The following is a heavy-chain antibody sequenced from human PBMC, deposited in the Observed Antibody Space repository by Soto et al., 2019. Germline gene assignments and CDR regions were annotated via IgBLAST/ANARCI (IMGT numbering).Heavy chain of an antibody. J-gene: IGHJ5*02. D-gene: IGHD3-22*01. Sequence: QLQLQESGPGLVKPSETLSLTCTVSGGSISSSSYYWGWIRQPPGKGLEWIGSIYYSGSTYYNPSLKSRVTISVDTSKNQFSLKLSSVTAADTAVYYCARSSANYYDSSGYYNPWGQGTLVTVSS. CDR2: IYYSGST. CDR1: GGSISSSSYY. V-gene: IGHV4-39*01. CDR3: ARSSANYYDSSGYYNP.